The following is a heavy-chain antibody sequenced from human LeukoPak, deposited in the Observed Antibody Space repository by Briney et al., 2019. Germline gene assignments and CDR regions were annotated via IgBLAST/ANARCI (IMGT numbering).Heavy chain of an antibody. CDR2: ISGSGGST. CDR3: AKESLVVVVPAAPNWFDP. V-gene: IGHV3-23*01. J-gene: IGHJ5*02. CDR1: GFTFSSYA. Sequence: GGSLRLSCAASGFTFSSYAMSWVRQAPGKGLEWVSAISGSGGSTYYADSVKGRFTISRDNSKNTLYLQMNSLRAEDTAVYYCAKESLVVVVPAAPNWFDPWGQGTLVTVSS. D-gene: IGHD2-2*01.